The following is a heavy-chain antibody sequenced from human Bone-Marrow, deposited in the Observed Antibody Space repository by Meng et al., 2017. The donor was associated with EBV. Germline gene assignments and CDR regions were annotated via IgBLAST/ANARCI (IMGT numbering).Heavy chain of an antibody. CDR1: EYTSTGYY. V-gene: IGHV1-2*06. Sequence: QDRGEVQTSGAQVKVSCKASEYTSTGYYMHLGRQAPGQGLEWMGRINLNSGGTNYAQKFQGRVTMTRDTSISTAYRELSKLRSDDGAVYYCARLQRDCSSTSCYPFDYWGQGTLVTVSS. J-gene: IGHJ4*02. D-gene: IGHD2-2*01. CDR2: INLNSGGT. CDR3: ARLQRDCSSTSCYPFDY.